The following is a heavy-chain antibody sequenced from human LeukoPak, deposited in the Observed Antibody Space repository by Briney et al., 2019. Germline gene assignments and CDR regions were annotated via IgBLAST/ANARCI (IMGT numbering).Heavy chain of an antibody. Sequence: SQTLSLTCAISGDSVSSNNAAWNWIRQSPSRGLEWLGRTYYRSKWYNDYAVSVKRRITINPDTSKNQFSLQLNSVTPEDAAVYYCARDAGRDGYNYYFDYWGQGTLVTVSS. CDR3: ARDAGRDGYNYYFDY. J-gene: IGHJ4*02. CDR2: TYYRSKWYN. D-gene: IGHD5-24*01. CDR1: GDSVSSNNAA. V-gene: IGHV6-1*01.